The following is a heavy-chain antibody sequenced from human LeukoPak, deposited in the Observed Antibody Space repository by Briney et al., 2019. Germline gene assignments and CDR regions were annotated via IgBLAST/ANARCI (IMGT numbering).Heavy chain of an antibody. V-gene: IGHV3-11*04. D-gene: IGHD2-8*02. J-gene: IGHJ4*02. Sequence: GGSLRLSCAASGFTFSDYYMSWIRQAPGKGLEWVSYISSSGSTIYYADSVKGRFTISRDNAKNSLYLQLNSLRADDTAIYYCAREERTPGGRGYFDWWGQGTLVTVSS. CDR3: AREERTPGGRGYFDW. CDR2: ISSSGSTI. CDR1: GFTFSDYY.